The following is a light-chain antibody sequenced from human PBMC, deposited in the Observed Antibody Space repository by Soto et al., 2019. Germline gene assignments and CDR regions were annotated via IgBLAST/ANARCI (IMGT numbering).Light chain of an antibody. V-gene: IGKV1-39*01. CDR2: AAS. Sequence: DIQMTQSPSSLSASVGDRVTITCPAGQHISTYLNWYQQKPGKAPKLLIYAASSLQSGVPSTFSGSGSGTDFTLTISSLQPEDFATYYCQQSYSTPRTFGQGTKVEIK. CDR1: QHISTY. CDR3: QQSYSTPRT. J-gene: IGKJ1*01.